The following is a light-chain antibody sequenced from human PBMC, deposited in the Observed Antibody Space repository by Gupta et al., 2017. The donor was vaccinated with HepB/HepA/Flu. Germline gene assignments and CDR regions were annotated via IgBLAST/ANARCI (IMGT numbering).Light chain of an antibody. CDR3: SSYTSSSTLGVV. CDR2: DVS. V-gene: IGLV2-14*03. Sequence: QSALTPPASVSGSAGQSTTISGTGTSSDVGGYNYVSWYQQHPGKAPKLMIYDVSNRPSGVSNRFSGSKSGNTASLTISGLQAEDEADYYCSSYTSSSTLGVVFGGGTKLTVL. CDR1: SSDVGGYNY. J-gene: IGLJ2*01.